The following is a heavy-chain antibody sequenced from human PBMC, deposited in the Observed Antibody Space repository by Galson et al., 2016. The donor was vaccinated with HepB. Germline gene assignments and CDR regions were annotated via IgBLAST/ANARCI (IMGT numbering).Heavy chain of an antibody. Sequence: SETLSLTCSVSNAAMNSYSWSWVRQPPGKGLEYIGFIYYSGNTKSNASLRSRVTISLDKSERQFSLNLASVTVADTAVYYCVATGILTGRDYWGQGALVIVSS. CDR2: IYYSGNT. D-gene: IGHD3-9*01. CDR1: NAAMNSYS. J-gene: IGHJ4*02. CDR3: VATGILTGRDY. V-gene: IGHV4-59*01.